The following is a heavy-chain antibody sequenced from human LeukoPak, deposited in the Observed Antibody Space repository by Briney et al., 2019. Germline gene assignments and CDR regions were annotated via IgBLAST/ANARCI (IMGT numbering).Heavy chain of an antibody. V-gene: IGHV4-38-2*02. Sequence: PSETLSLTCTVSGYSISSGYYWGWIRQPPGKGLEWIGNIYYSGSTHYNPSLKSRVTMSVDTSKNQFSLRLNSVTAADTAVYYCARAWGSGWYTWFDPWGQGTLVTVSS. CDR3: ARAWGSGWYTWFDP. CDR2: IYYSGST. J-gene: IGHJ5*02. CDR1: GYSISSGYY. D-gene: IGHD6-19*01.